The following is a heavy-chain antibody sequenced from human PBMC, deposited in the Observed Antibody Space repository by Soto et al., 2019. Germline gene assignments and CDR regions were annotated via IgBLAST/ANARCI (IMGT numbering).Heavy chain of an antibody. CDR3: ARELRYNSSWYFYSCGDNHYGIAF. V-gene: IGHV3-21*01. CDR1: GFTFNTYS. D-gene: IGHD6-13*01. CDR2: ISSSSSYM. Sequence: PGESLRLSCGASGFTFNTYSMNWVRQAPGKGLEWVSSISSSSSYMYYGDSLKGRFTISRDNAKNSLYLQMNSLRAEDTAVYYCARELRYNSSWYFYSCGDNHYGIAFSAQRTSVPV. J-gene: IGHJ6*02.